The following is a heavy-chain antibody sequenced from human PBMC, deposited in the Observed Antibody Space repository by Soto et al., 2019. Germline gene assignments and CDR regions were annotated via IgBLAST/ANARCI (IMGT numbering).Heavy chain of an antibody. Sequence: SETLSLTCTVDSISTYYWSWIRQPPGKGLEWIGYIYYSGTTNYNPSLKSRVTISVDTSKNQFSLKLSSVTAADTAVYYCARDFYESSAPISQRYYFEYWGQGTQVTVSS. D-gene: IGHD3-22*01. J-gene: IGHJ4*02. CDR1: SISTYY. V-gene: IGHV4-59*01. CDR2: IYYSGTT. CDR3: ARDFYESSAPISQRYYFEY.